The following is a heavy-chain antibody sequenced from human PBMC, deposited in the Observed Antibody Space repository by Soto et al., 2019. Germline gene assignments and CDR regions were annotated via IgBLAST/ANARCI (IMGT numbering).Heavy chain of an antibody. CDR3: AIERGDCSGGTCSDWFDL. V-gene: IGHV1-18*01. D-gene: IGHD2-15*01. CDR1: GSTFNSED. CDR2: ISAYNGAT. J-gene: IGHJ5*02. Sequence: QVQLVQSGAEVKKPGASVKVSCKASGSTFNSEDISWVRQAPGQGLEWMAWISAYNGATKHAQKFQDRVTVTTYTSTSIAYMELRRLTADNTTVYYCAIERGDCSGGTCSDWFDLGGQGTLVTVSS.